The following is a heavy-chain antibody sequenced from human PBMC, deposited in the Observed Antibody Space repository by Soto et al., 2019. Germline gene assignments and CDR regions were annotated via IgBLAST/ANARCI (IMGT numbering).Heavy chain of an antibody. Sequence: GGSLRLSCAASGFTFSSYGMHWVRQAPGKGLEWVAVIRYDGSNKYYADSVKGRFTISRDNSKNTLYLQMSSLRAEDTAVYYCAREMTITYYYYYYMDVWGKGTTVTVSS. CDR3: AREMTITYYYYYYMDV. V-gene: IGHV3-33*01. J-gene: IGHJ6*03. D-gene: IGHD5-12*01. CDR1: GFTFSSYG. CDR2: IRYDGSNK.